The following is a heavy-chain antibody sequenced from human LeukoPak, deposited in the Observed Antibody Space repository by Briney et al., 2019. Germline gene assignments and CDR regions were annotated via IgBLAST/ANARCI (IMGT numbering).Heavy chain of an antibody. Sequence: RPGGSLRLSCAASGFTFSSYAMSWVRQAPGKWLEWVSSISCSGGSTYYADSVKGRFTISRDNSKNTLYLQMNSLRAEDTAVYYCATPSGGYCSSTSCYAPFDYWGQGTLVTVSS. CDR2: ISCSGGST. D-gene: IGHD2-2*01. CDR3: ATPSGGYCSSTSCYAPFDY. J-gene: IGHJ4*02. V-gene: IGHV3-23*01. CDR1: GFTFSSYA.